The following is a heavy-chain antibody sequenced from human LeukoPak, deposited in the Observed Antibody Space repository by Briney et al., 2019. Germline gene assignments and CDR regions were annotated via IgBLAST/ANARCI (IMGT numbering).Heavy chain of an antibody. CDR2: INPSGGST. D-gene: IGHD3-9*01. J-gene: IGHJ3*02. CDR1: GYTFTSYY. CDR3: ANNDYDILTGYYFHDAFDI. Sequence: ASVKVSCKASGYTFTSYYMHWVRQAPGQGLEWMGIINPSGGSTSYAQKFQGRVTMTRDMSTSTVYMELSSLRSEDTAVYYCANNDYDILTGYYFHDAFDIWGQGTMVTVSS. V-gene: IGHV1-46*01.